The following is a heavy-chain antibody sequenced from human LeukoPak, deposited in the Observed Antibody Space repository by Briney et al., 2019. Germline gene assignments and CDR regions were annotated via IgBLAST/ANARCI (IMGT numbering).Heavy chain of an antibody. V-gene: IGHV3-21*01. CDR3: ARGAYDYVWGSYRYGSYFDY. D-gene: IGHD3-16*02. J-gene: IGHJ4*02. Sequence: GGSLRLSCAASGFTFSGSAMHWVRQAPGKGLEWVSSISSSSSYIYYADSVKGRFTISRDNAKNSLYLQMNSLRAEDTAVYYCARGAYDYVWGSYRYGSYFDYWGQGTLVTVSS. CDR2: ISSSSSYI. CDR1: GFTFSGSA.